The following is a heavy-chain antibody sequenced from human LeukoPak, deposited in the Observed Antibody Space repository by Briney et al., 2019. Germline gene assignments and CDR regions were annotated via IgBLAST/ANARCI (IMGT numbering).Heavy chain of an antibody. CDR2: IYSGGTT. Sequence: GGSLRLSCAASGFTVSSNYMSWVRQAPGKGLEWVSVIYSGGTTYYADSVKARFTISRDNSKNTLYLQMHSLRAEDTAVYYCASSSDTYGSGSYYNGLGDVWGKGTTVTISS. J-gene: IGHJ6*04. V-gene: IGHV3-53*01. D-gene: IGHD3-10*01. CDR3: ASSSDTYGSGSYYNGLGDV. CDR1: GFTVSSNY.